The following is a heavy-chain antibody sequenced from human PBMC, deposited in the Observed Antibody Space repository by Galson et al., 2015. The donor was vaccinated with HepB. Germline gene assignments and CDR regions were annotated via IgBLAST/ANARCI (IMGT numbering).Heavy chain of an antibody. Sequence: SLRLSCAASGFTFSTYAMSWVRQAPGRGLEWVSAISGSIGNTYYADSVKGRFTISRDNSKNTLYLQMDSLRAEDTAVEYCAKSPRGGVPHLTWFDSWGQGTLVSVSS. CDR2: ISGSIGNT. D-gene: IGHD3-10*01. CDR3: AKSPRGGVPHLTWFDS. J-gene: IGHJ5*01. CDR1: GFTFSTYA. V-gene: IGHV3-23*01.